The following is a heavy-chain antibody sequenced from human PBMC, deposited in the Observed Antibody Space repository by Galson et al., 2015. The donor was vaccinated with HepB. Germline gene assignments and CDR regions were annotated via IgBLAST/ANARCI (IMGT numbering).Heavy chain of an antibody. J-gene: IGHJ3*01. CDR3: ARDPLGREDAFDV. Sequence: CAISGDSVSSRSAAWSWLRQSPSRGLEWLGRTYYRSRWSNDYAVSVKSRVTINPDTSKNQFSLQLNSVTPEDTAVYYCARDPLGREDAFDVWGQGTTVIVSS. CDR2: TYYRSRWSN. CDR1: GDSVSSRSAA. D-gene: IGHD1-26*01. V-gene: IGHV6-1*01.